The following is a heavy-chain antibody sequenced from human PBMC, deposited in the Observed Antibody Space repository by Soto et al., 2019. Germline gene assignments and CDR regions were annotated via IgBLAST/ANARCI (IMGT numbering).Heavy chain of an antibody. CDR2: ISAYNGNT. Sequence: QVQLVQSGTEVKKPGASVKVSCKASDYTDNTYGITWVRQAPGQGLEWMGWISAYNGNTNYAQKFQGRVTMTADTFTSTGYMELRSLTSDDTAVYYCATVNPYYYFDLWGRGTLVTVSS. CDR3: ATVNPYYYFDL. D-gene: IGHD4-17*01. CDR1: DYTDNTYG. V-gene: IGHV1-18*01. J-gene: IGHJ2*01.